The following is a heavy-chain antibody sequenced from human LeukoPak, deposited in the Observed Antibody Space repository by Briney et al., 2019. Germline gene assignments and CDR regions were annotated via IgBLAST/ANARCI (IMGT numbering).Heavy chain of an antibody. CDR3: ARARATVVTL. CDR1: GGSISSYY. CDR2: IYYSGST. J-gene: IGHJ4*02. Sequence: SETLSLTCTVSGGSISSYYWSWIRQPPGKGLVWIGYIYYSGSTNYNPSLKSRVTISVDTSKNQFSLKLSSVTAADTAVYYCARARATVVTLWGQGTLVTVSS. V-gene: IGHV4-59*01. D-gene: IGHD4-23*01.